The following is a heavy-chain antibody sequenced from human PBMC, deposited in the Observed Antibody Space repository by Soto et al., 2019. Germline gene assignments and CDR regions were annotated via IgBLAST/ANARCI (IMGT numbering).Heavy chain of an antibody. J-gene: IGHJ6*02. CDR1: GFTVSGNY. CDR3: ARVQLGATIYYYYFMDV. Sequence: EVQLVESGGGLIQPGGSLRLSCAVSGFTVSGNYMSWVRQAPGKGLEWVSIIYSGGTTDYVDSVKGRFTISRDNSNNTLYLQMNSLRAEDTAVYYCARVQLGATIYYYYFMDVWGQGTTVTVSS. D-gene: IGHD5-12*01. CDR2: IYSGGTT. V-gene: IGHV3-53*01.